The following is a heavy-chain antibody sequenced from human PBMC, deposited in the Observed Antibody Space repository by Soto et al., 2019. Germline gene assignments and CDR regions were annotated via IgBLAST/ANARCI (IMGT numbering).Heavy chain of an antibody. CDR3: AKLLGPAQFDS. V-gene: IGHV3-7*01. Sequence: EVQLVESGGGLVQPGGSLRLSCAASGFTFSSYWMSWVRQAPGKGLEWVADIKQDGSEKNYMDSMKGRFTISRDNAENSLYLQMSSLRVEDTAVYYCAKLLGPAQFDSWGQGTLVTVSS. CDR2: IKQDGSEK. D-gene: IGHD3-10*01. CDR1: GFTFSSYW. J-gene: IGHJ4*02.